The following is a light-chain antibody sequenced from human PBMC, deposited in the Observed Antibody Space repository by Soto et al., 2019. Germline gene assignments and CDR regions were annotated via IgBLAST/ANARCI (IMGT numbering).Light chain of an antibody. CDR1: QSLVPSDGNTY. Sequence: DIVLTQTPLSSPVTLGQPASISCRSSQSLVPSDGNTYLNWLQQRPGQPPRLLIYEVSNRFSGVPDRFSGSGAVTDVTVEISRVEAEDVGVYYCMQTTQFPLTFGGGTKVEIK. V-gene: IGKV2-24*01. CDR2: EVS. CDR3: MQTTQFPLT. J-gene: IGKJ4*01.